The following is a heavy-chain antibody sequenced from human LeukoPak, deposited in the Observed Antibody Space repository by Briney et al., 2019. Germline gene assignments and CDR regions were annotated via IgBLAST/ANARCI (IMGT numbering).Heavy chain of an antibody. CDR2: ISSSSSYI. J-gene: IGHJ1*01. Sequence: GRSLRLSCAASGFTFSSYSMNWVRQAPGKGLEWVSSISSSSSYIYYADSVKGRFTISRDNAKNSLYLQMNSLRAEDTAVYYCARDGLPSSSLEYFQHWGQGTLVTVSS. V-gene: IGHV3-21*01. CDR3: ARDGLPSSSLEYFQH. D-gene: IGHD6-13*01. CDR1: GFTFSSYS.